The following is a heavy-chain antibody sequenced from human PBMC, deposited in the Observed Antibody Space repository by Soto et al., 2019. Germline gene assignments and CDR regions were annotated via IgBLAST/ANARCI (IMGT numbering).Heavy chain of an antibody. CDR3: ASQVLMRDDSSGYYPLFDY. J-gene: IGHJ4*02. CDR2: IYYSGST. Sequence: PSETLSLTCTVSGGSIRSSSYYWGWIRQPPGKGLEWIGSIYYSGSTYYNPSLKSRVTISVDTSKNQFSLKLSSVTAADTAVYYCASQVLMRDDSSGYYPLFDYWGQGTLVTASS. CDR1: GGSIRSSSYY. V-gene: IGHV4-39*01. D-gene: IGHD3-22*01.